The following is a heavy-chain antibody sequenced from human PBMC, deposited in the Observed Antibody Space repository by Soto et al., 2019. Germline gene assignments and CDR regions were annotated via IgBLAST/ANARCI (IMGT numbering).Heavy chain of an antibody. J-gene: IGHJ4*01. V-gene: IGHV3-7*01. D-gene: IGHD1-1*01. CDR2: IKEDGSVR. CDR3: MRDLQGY. CDR1: EFTVSSFW. Sequence: PGGALRLSCAASEFTVSSFWMSWVRQAPGKGLEWVANIKEDGSVRNYVDSVKGRFTISRDNAKNSLILQMNSLRADATAVYYCMRDLQGYRGHGTLVTVSS.